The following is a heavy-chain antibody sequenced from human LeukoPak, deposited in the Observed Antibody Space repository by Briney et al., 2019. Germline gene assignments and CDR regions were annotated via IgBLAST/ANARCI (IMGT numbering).Heavy chain of an antibody. Sequence: SETLSLTCTVSGGSISSYYWSWIRQPPGKGLEWIGYIYTSGSTNYNPSLKSRLTVSVDTSKNQFSLKLNSVTAADTAVYYCARHVYNWNYGDWLDPWGQGTLVTVSS. CDR3: ARHVYNWNYGDWLDP. V-gene: IGHV4-4*09. CDR2: IYTSGST. CDR1: GGSISSYY. J-gene: IGHJ5*02. D-gene: IGHD1-7*01.